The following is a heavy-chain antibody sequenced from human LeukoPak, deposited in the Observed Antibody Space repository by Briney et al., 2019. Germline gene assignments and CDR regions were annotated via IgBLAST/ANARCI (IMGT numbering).Heavy chain of an antibody. D-gene: IGHD3-22*01. V-gene: IGHV1-69*13. Sequence: GASVKVSCKASGGTFSSYAISWVRQAPGQGLEWMGGIIPIFGTANYAQKFQGRVTITADESTSTAYMELSSLRSEDTAVYYCARKVHYYDSSGYYYSWFDPWGQGTLVTVSS. CDR1: GGTFSSYA. CDR3: ARKVHYYDSSGYYYSWFDP. J-gene: IGHJ5*02. CDR2: IIPIFGTA.